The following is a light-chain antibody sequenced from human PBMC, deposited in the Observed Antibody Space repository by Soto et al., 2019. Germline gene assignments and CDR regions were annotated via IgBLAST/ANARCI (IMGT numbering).Light chain of an antibody. J-gene: IGKJ4*01. CDR2: DAS. CDR3: QQRSNGLS. CDR1: QSVGTF. V-gene: IGKV3-11*01. Sequence: EVVLTQSPATLSLSPGERATLSCRASQSVGTFLAWYQQKSGQAPRIIIYDASNRATGIPARFSGSGSGTDFTLTISSLEPEDFAVYYCQQRSNGLSFGGGTKVEIK.